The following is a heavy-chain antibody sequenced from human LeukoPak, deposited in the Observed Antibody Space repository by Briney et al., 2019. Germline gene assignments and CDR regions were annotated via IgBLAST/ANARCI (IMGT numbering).Heavy chain of an antibody. CDR3: ARDRPVNDFWSGYFNWYFDL. V-gene: IGHV1-46*01. Sequence: ASVKVSSKASGYTFTSYYMHWVRQAPGQGLEWMGIINPSGGSTSYAQKFQGRVTMTRDTSTSTVYMELSSLRSEDTAVYYCARDRPVNDFWSGYFNWYFDLWGRGTLVTVSS. J-gene: IGHJ2*01. CDR2: INPSGGST. D-gene: IGHD3-3*01. CDR1: GYTFTSYY.